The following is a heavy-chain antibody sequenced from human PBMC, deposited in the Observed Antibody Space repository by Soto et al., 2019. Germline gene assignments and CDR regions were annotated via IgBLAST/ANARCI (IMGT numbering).Heavy chain of an antibody. J-gene: IGHJ3*02. V-gene: IGHV1-69*12. CDR3: AGGVIAVAGTLEAFDI. CDR1: GGTFSSYA. CDR2: IIPIFGTA. D-gene: IGHD6-19*01. Sequence: QVQLVQSGAEVKKPGSSVKVSCKASGGTFSSYAISWVRQAPGQGLEWMGGIIPIFGTANYAQKCQGRVTSTADESTSTAYMGLSSLRSEDTAVYYCAGGVIAVAGTLEAFDIWGQGTMVTVSS.